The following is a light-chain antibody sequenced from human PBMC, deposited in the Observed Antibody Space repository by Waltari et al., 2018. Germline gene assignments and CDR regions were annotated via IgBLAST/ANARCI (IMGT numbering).Light chain of an antibody. CDR2: WAS. J-gene: IGKJ1*01. CDR1: QRVLYSSNNNNY. Sequence: DIVMTQSPDSLAVSLGERATTNCKSSQRVLYSSNNNNYLAWYQQKPGQPPKLLIYWASTRESGVPDRFSGSGSGTDFTLTISSLQAEDVAVYYCQQYYSTPWTFGQGTKVEIK. CDR3: QQYYSTPWT. V-gene: IGKV4-1*01.